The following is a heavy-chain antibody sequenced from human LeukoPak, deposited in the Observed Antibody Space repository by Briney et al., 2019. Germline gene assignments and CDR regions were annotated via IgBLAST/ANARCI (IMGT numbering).Heavy chain of an antibody. CDR2: IYSGGST. D-gene: IGHD1-26*01. J-gene: IGHJ3*02. CDR1: GFTVSSNY. CDR3: ARVGATVNDAFDI. Sequence: PGGSLRLSCAASGFTVSSNYMSWVRQAPGKGLEWVSVIYSGGSTYYADSVKGRFTISRDNSKNTLYLQMNSLRAEDTAVYYCARVGATVNDAFDIWGQGTMVTVSS. V-gene: IGHV3-53*01.